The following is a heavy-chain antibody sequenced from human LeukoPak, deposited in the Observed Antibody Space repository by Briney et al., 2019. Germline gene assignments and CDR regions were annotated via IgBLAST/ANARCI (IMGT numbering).Heavy chain of an antibody. V-gene: IGHV4-59*10. J-gene: IGHJ3*02. CDR2: IYTSGST. CDR3: AREYSSSWYGDAFDI. D-gene: IGHD6-13*01. Sequence: QPSETLSLTCAVYGGSFSGYYWSWIRQPPGKGLEWIGRIYTSGSTNYNPSLKSRVTISVDTSKNQFSLKLSSVTAADTAVYYCAREYSSSWYGDAFDIWGQGTMVTVSS. CDR1: GGSFSGYY.